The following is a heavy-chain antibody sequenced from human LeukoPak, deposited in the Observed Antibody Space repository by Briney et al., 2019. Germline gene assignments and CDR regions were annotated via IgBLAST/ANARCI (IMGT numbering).Heavy chain of an antibody. V-gene: IGHV4-59*08. CDR3: ARSPNYYYMDV. CDR2: IYYSGST. CDR1: GGSISSYY. Sequence: SETLSLTCTVSGGSISSYYWSWIRQPPGKGLEWIGYIYYSGSTNYNPSLKSRVTISLDTSKNHFSLRLSSATAADTAVYYCARSPNYYYMDVWGKGTTVTVSS. J-gene: IGHJ6*03.